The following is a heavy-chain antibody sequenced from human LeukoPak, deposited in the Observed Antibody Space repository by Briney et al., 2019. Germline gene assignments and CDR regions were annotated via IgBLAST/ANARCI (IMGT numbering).Heavy chain of an antibody. Sequence: PGGSLRLSCAASGFIFSSYAMSWVRQAPGKGLEWVSAVSGRGGSTYYADYVKGRFTISRDNSKNTLYLQMNSLRAEDTAVYYCEKYDTSWYERGYFDYWGQGDLVTVSS. CDR3: EKYDTSWYERGYFDY. D-gene: IGHD6-13*01. CDR2: VSGRGGST. CDR1: GFIFSSYA. J-gene: IGHJ4*02. V-gene: IGHV3-23*01.